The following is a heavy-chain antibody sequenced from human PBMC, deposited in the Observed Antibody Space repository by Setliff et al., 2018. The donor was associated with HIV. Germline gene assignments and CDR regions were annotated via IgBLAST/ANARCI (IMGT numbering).Heavy chain of an antibody. D-gene: IGHD3-22*01. J-gene: IGHJ4*02. CDR1: GFTFSSYS. Sequence: ASVKVSCAASGFTFSSYSMNWVRQAPGKGLEWVSSISSSSSYIYYADSVKGRFTISRDNAKNPLYLQMNSLRAEDTAVYYCARGYYDSRGYYYPFDYWGQGTLVTVSS. CDR3: ARGYYDSRGYYYPFDY. V-gene: IGHV3-21*01. CDR2: ISSSSSYI.